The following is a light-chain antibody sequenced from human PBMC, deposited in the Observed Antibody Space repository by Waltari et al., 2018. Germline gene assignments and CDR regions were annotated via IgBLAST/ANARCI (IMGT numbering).Light chain of an antibody. V-gene: IGKV4-1*01. J-gene: IGKJ4*01. CDR3: QQYYSSPRT. Sequence: DIVMTQSPDSLAVSLGERATIHCKSSQSLLYNSNNKNYLAWYQQSPGQPPKLLFYWASIRESGGPDRFSGSGSGTDFTLTISSLQAEDVAVYYCQQYYSSPRTFGGGTKVEI. CDR2: WAS. CDR1: QSLLYNSNNKNY.